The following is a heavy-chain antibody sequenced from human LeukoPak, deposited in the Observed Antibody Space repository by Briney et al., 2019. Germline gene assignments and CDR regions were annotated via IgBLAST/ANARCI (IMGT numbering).Heavy chain of an antibody. CDR3: ARLGARQMPEY. J-gene: IGHJ4*02. D-gene: IGHD2-2*01. CDR2: IKQDGGQI. V-gene: IGHV3-7*01. Sequence: GSLRLSCAASEFTFSSYWMSWVRQAPGKGLEWVANIKQDGGQIYYLESVKGRFTVSRDNAKNSLYLQMNSLRAEDTAVYYCARLGARQMPEYWGQGTLVTVSS. CDR1: EFTFSSYW.